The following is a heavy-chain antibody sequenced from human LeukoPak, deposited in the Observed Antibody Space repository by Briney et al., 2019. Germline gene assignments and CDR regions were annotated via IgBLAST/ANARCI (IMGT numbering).Heavy chain of an antibody. Sequence: KPGGSLRLSCAASGFTFSDYYMSWIRQATGKGLEWVSYISSSGSTIYYADSVKGRFTISRDNAKNSLYLQMNSLRAEDTAVYYCARVGVITTWVFDYWGQGTLVTVSS. D-gene: IGHD3-22*01. V-gene: IGHV3-11*04. J-gene: IGHJ4*02. CDR3: ARVGVITTWVFDY. CDR1: GFTFSDYY. CDR2: ISSSGSTI.